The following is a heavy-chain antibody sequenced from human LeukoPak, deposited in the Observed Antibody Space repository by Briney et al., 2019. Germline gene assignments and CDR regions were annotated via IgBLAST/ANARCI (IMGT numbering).Heavy chain of an antibody. CDR2: INQDGSDK. Sequence: GGSLRLSCATSRFIFSSYWMTWVRRTPGKGLEWVASINQDGSDKYYVDSVKGRFTISRDNAKKSLYLEMSSLRAEDTAVYYCATDRGWRTSGYYLYYFEYWGQGTLVTFSS. V-gene: IGHV3-7*01. D-gene: IGHD3-3*01. CDR3: ATDRGWRTSGYYLYYFEY. CDR1: RFIFSSYW. J-gene: IGHJ4*02.